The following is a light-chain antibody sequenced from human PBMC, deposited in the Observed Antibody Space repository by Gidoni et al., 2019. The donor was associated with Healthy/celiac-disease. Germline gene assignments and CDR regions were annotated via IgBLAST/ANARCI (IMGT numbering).Light chain of an antibody. V-gene: IGLV2-14*01. Sequence: QSALTQPASVSGSPGQSITNSCTEPSSDVGGYNYVSWYQQPPGKAPKLMIYEVSTRPSGVSNRFSGSKSGNTASLTISGLQAEDEADYYCSSYTSSSTLQVFGGGTKLTVL. CDR1: SSDVGGYNY. CDR2: EVS. J-gene: IGLJ3*02. CDR3: SSYTSSSTLQV.